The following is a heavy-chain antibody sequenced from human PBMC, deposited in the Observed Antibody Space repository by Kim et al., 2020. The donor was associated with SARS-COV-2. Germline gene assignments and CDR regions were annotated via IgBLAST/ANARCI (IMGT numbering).Heavy chain of an antibody. CDR3: ARGGRYSSSWAFDY. Sequence: ADSVKGRFTSDRDKSKNTLYLQMNSVRAEDTAVYYCARGGRYSSSWAFDYWGQGTLVTVSS. V-gene: IGHV3-30*07. D-gene: IGHD6-13*01. J-gene: IGHJ4*02.